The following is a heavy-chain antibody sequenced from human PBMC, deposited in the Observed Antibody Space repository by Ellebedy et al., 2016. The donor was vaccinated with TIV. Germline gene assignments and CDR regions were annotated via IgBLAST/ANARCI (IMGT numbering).Heavy chain of an antibody. CDR1: GGSFSAYY. CDR3: ASNHVGGWSHYYYYGMDV. D-gene: IGHD1-14*01. Sequence: SETLSLXXGVYGGSFSAYYWSWIRQPPGQGLEWIGEISHSGSTNYNPSLKSRLTISVDTSKNQFSLKLSSVTAADTAVYYCASNHVGGWSHYYYYGMDVWGQGTTVTVSS. V-gene: IGHV4-34*01. J-gene: IGHJ6*02. CDR2: ISHSGST.